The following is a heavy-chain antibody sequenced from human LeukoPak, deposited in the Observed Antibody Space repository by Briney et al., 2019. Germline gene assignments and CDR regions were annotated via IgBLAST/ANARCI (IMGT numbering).Heavy chain of an antibody. CDR3: ARDFEGFGEWWGYNWFDP. J-gene: IGHJ5*02. Sequence: ASVKVSCKASGYSFTGYYMHWVRQAPGQGLEWMGWINTNTGNPTYAQGFTGRFVFSLDTSVSTAYLQISSLKAEDTAVYYCARDFEGFGEWWGYNWFDPWGQGTLVTVSS. CDR2: INTNTGNP. D-gene: IGHD3-10*01. CDR1: GYSFTGYY. V-gene: IGHV7-4-1*02.